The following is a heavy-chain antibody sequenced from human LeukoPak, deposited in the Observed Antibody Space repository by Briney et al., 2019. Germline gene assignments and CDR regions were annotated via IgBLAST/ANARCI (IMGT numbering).Heavy chain of an antibody. Sequence: SETLSLTCTVSGASISNLYLSWIRQPAGKGLEWIGRLYDSGSTNYNPSLKSRVTMSVDTSTNQFLLKMTSVTAADTGVYSCARDSGTTGEVKFDPWGRGTLVTVSS. D-gene: IGHD3-10*01. J-gene: IGHJ5*02. CDR3: ARDSGTTGEVKFDP. CDR1: GASISNLY. V-gene: IGHV4-4*07. CDR2: LYDSGST.